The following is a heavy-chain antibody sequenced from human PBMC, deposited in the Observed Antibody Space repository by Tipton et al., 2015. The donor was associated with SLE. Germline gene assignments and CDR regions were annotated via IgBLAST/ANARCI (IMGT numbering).Heavy chain of an antibody. Sequence: SLRLSCAASEFSFDDYGMHWVRQAPGKGLEWVSGISWNTEIIDYADSVKGRFTISRDNAKHSLYLQVNDLRPEDTALYYCAKSAGGWGAPLEYWGQGTLVTVSS. CDR1: EFSFDDYG. J-gene: IGHJ4*02. CDR3: AKSAGGWGAPLEY. D-gene: IGHD3-3*01. CDR2: ISWNTEII. V-gene: IGHV3-9*01.